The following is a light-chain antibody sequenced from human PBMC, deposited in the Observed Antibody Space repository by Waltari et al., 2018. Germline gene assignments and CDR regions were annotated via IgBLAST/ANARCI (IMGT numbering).Light chain of an antibody. CDR1: QIISSS. V-gene: IGKV1-39*01. J-gene: IGKJ1*01. Sequence: DIQMTQSPSSLSASVGDRVTITCRASQIISSSLSWYQQKPGKSPNLLIYAASSLQSGVPSRFNGGGSVTDFTLTISSLQAEDIATSYCQQGYSTPHTFGQGTKVEIK. CDR3: QQGYSTPHT. CDR2: AAS.